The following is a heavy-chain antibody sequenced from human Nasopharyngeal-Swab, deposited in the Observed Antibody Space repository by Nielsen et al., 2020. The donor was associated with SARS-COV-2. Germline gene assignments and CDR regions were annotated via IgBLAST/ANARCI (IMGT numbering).Heavy chain of an antibody. CDR2: TIPLLGTS. CDR1: GGTFTKYV. J-gene: IGHJ6*02. D-gene: IGHD3-10*01. V-gene: IGHV1-69*04. Sequence: SVKVSCKASGGTFTKYVINWVRQAPGQGLEWLGRTIPLLGTSNYDQKFQGRVTITADTSTTKAYMELSSLRSEDTAVYYCARDHVEGSGTYYKEYYYAMDVWGQGTAVTVSS. CDR3: ARDHVEGSGTYYKEYYYAMDV.